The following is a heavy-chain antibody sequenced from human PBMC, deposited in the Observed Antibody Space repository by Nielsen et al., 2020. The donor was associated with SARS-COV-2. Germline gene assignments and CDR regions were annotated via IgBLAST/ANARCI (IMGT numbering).Heavy chain of an antibody. V-gene: IGHV3-9*01. Sequence: GGSLRLSCATSGFTFDDYAMHWVRQVPGKGLEWVSGISWNSNSIAYADSVKGRFTISRDNAKNSLYLQMNSLRAEDTALYYCAKDKGLWFGSGAWFDPWGQGTLVTVSS. D-gene: IGHD3-10*01. CDR1: GFTFDDYA. CDR3: AKDKGLWFGSGAWFDP. J-gene: IGHJ5*02. CDR2: ISWNSNSI.